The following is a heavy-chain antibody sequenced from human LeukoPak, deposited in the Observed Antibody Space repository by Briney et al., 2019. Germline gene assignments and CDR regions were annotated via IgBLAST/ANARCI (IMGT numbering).Heavy chain of an antibody. CDR3: AKDPLDY. Sequence: GGSLRLSCAASGFTFSSYAMSWVRQAPGKGLEWVAASSGTDETTYYADSVKGRFTISRDNTNNTLCLQMNSLRAEDTAVYYCAKDPLDYWGQGTLVTVSS. CDR2: SSGTDETT. V-gene: IGHV3-23*01. CDR1: GFTFSSYA. J-gene: IGHJ4*02.